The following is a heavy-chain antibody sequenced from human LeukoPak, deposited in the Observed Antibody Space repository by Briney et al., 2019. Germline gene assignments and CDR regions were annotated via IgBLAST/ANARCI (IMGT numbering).Heavy chain of an antibody. D-gene: IGHD1-20*01. CDR3: ARDFKESNWNEGHRFDP. Sequence: ASVKVSCKTSGGTFSSYSISWVRQAPGQGLEWMGRIIPIFDIPNYAQKFQGRVTITADKSTSTAYMELSSLRSEDTAVYYCARDFKESNWNEGHRFDPWGQGTLLTVTS. V-gene: IGHV1-69*04. CDR2: IIPIFDIP. CDR1: GGTFSSYS. J-gene: IGHJ5*02.